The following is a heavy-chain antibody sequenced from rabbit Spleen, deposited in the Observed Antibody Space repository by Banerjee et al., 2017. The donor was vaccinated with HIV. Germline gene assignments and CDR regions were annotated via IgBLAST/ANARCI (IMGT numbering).Heavy chain of an antibody. D-gene: IGHD4-1*01. J-gene: IGHJ5*01. CDR1: GFSFSSTYY. V-gene: IGHV1S45*01. CDR3: ARKYDSAWGGWLDL. Sequence: QEQLVESGGGLVKPEASLTLTCSASGFSFSSTYYMCWVRQAPGKGLEWSACISGGSTVDTWYASWAKGRLTISKTSSTTMTLQMTSLTAADTATYFCARKYDSAWGGWLDLWGSGTLVTVS. CDR2: ISGGSTVDT.